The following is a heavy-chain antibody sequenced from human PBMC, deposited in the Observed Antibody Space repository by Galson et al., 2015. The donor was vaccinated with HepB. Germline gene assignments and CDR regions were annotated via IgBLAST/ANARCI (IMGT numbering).Heavy chain of an antibody. CDR1: GYTFTGYY. CDR3: ARDKEMATTEGPTPFDY. Sequence: SVKVSCKASGYTFTGYYMHWVRQAPGQGLEWMGWINPNSGGTNYAQKFQGRVTMTRDTSISTAYMELSRLRSDDTAVYYCARDKEMATTEGPTPFDYWGQGTLVTVSS. V-gene: IGHV1-2*02. D-gene: IGHD5-24*01. CDR2: INPNSGGT. J-gene: IGHJ4*02.